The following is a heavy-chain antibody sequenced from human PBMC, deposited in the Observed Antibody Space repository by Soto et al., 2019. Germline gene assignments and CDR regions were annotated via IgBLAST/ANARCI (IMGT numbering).Heavy chain of an antibody. CDR1: GDSISSYY. V-gene: IGHV4-59*01. Sequence: PSETLSLTYTVSGDSISSYYWSWIRQSPGKGLEWIGYIFYIGSTNYNPPFQSRVTISVDTSKNQFSLKLTSVTAADTAVYYCARCGYNYGQTMGYYFDYWGQGTLVTVSS. D-gene: IGHD5-18*01. J-gene: IGHJ4*02. CDR3: ARCGYNYGQTMGYYFDY. CDR2: IFYIGST.